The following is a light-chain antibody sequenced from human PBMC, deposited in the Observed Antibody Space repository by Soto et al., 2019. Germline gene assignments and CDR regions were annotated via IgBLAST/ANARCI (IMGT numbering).Light chain of an antibody. CDR2: DAF. J-gene: IGKJ2*01. Sequence: DIPMTQSPSTLSASVGDRVTITFRASQSISSWLAWYQQKPGKAPKLLIYDAFSLESGVPSRFGGSGSGTEFTLSISSLQPDDCATYYCQQYNSYPYTFGQRTKLEIK. CDR1: QSISSW. V-gene: IGKV1-5*01. CDR3: QQYNSYPYT.